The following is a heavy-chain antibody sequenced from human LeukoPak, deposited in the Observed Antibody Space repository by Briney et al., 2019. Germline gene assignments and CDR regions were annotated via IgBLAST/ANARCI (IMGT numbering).Heavy chain of an antibody. V-gene: IGHV3-23*01. CDR3: AKAPRPYYGSGSDY. CDR2: ISGSGGST. CDR1: GFTFSSYA. J-gene: IGHJ4*02. D-gene: IGHD3-10*01. Sequence: PGGSLRLSCAASGFTFSSYAMSWVRQAPGKGLEWVSAISGSGGSTYYADSVKGRFTISRDNSKNTLYLQMRSLRAEDTAVYYCAKAPRPYYGSGSDYWGQGTLVTASS.